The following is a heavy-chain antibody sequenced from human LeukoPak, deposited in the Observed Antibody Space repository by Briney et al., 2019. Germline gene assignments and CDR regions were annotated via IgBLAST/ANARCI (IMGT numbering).Heavy chain of an antibody. D-gene: IGHD2-2*01. V-gene: IGHV3-23*01. J-gene: IGHJ4*02. CDR2: IGGSGGSV. Sequence: GGSLRLSCAASGFTFSSYAMTWVRQAPGRGLEWVSTIGGSGGSVYHADSVKGRFTISRDNPKNTMYLQMNSLRDEDTDVYYCAKRAIGYCSSNRCAIDYWGQGTLVTVSS. CDR3: AKRAIGYCSSNRCAIDY. CDR1: GFTFSSYA.